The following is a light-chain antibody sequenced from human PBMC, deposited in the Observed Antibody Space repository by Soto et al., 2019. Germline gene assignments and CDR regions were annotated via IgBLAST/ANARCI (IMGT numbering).Light chain of an antibody. CDR3: CAYAGGSVYVL. V-gene: IGLV2-23*02. CDR1: SGDVGNYNL. J-gene: IGLJ3*02. Sequence: QSVLTQPASVSGSPGQSITISCTATSGDVGNYNLVSWYQQHPGKAPHLMIYEVSKRPSGVSNRFSGSKSGNTASLTISGLQAEDEADYYCCAYAGGSVYVLFGGGTKPPS. CDR2: EVS.